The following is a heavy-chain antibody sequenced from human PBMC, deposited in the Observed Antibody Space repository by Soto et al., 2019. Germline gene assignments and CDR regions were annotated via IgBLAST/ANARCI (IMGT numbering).Heavy chain of an antibody. J-gene: IGHJ6*02. CDR1: GGSISSYY. D-gene: IGHD3-3*01. Sequence: SETLSLTCTVSGGSISSYYWSWIRQPPGKGLEWIGYIYYSGSTNYNPSLKSRVTISVDTSKNQFSLKLSSVTAADTAVYYCASTTPDGFWSGYPYYYGMDVWGQGTTVTVSS. CDR3: ASTTPDGFWSGYPYYYGMDV. CDR2: IYYSGST. V-gene: IGHV4-59*01.